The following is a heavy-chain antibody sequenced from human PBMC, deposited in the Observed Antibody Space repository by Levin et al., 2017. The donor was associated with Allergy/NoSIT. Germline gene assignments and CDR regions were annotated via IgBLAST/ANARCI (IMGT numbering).Heavy chain of an antibody. J-gene: IGHJ4*02. V-gene: IGHV4-59*01. CDR1: GGSISTYY. CDR2: VYYSGST. Sequence: SSQTLSLTCTVSGGSISTYYWSWIRQPPGKGLEWIGYVYYSGSTKYNPSLKSRVTISVDTSKNQFSLKVSSVTAADTAVYYCARGYSANYGRFDYWGQGTLVSVSS. D-gene: IGHD4/OR15-4a*01. CDR3: ARGYSANYGRFDY.